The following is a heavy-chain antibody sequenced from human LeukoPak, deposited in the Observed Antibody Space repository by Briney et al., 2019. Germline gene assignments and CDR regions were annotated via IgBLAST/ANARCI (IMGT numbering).Heavy chain of an antibody. CDR2: ISGSGGSR. Sequence: SGGSLRLSCAGLGFTSNDYTMTWVRQTPEKGLQWVSGISGSGGSRYYAESVKGRFAISRDNSKNTLYLQMNSLRAEDTAVYYCAKDRGSNDYGDSFDYWGQGTLVTVSS. CDR3: AKDRGSNDYGDSFDY. V-gene: IGHV3-23*01. J-gene: IGHJ4*02. D-gene: IGHD4-17*01. CDR1: GFTSNDYT.